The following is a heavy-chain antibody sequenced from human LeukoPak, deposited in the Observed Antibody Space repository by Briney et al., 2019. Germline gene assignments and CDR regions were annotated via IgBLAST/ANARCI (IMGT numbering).Heavy chain of an antibody. V-gene: IGHV4-61*08. CDR1: GGSISS. D-gene: IGHD3-10*01. Sequence: SETLSLTCTVSGGSISSFYWSWFYWSLIRQPPGKGLEWIGYIYFSGSTNYNPSLKSRVTISVDTSKNQFSLKLSSVTAADTAVYYCAKSNGYGLVDIWGQGTMVTVSS. CDR3: AKSNGYGLVDI. CDR2: IYFSGST. J-gene: IGHJ3*02.